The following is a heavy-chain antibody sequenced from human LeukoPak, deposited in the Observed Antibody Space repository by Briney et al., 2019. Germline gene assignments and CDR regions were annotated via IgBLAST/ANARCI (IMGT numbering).Heavy chain of an antibody. CDR2: INHNGIT. CDR1: GGSFRNYY. D-gene: IGHD3-9*01. CDR3: AARWDTYYDTLTGDF. V-gene: IGHV4-34*01. Sequence: SETLSLTCAVYGGSFRNYYWSWIRQPPGKGLECIGEINHNGITKYNPSLKSRVTISLDKSKHQFSLELTSVTAADTAVYYRAARWDTYYDTLTGDFWGQGTLVTVSS. J-gene: IGHJ4*02.